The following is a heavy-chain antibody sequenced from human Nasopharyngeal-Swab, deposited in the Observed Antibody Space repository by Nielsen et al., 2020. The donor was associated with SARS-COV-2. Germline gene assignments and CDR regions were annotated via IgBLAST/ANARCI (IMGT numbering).Heavy chain of an antibody. CDR1: GFTFSYSY. CDR3: ARAATMVRANDAFDI. CDR2: ISSSGSTI. V-gene: IGHV3-11*01. J-gene: IGHJ3*02. D-gene: IGHD3-10*01. Sequence: GESLKISCAASGFTFSYSYMSWIRQAPGKGLEWVSYISSSGSTIYYADSVKGRFTISRDNAKNSLYLQMNSLRAEDTAVYYCARAATMVRANDAFDIWGKGTMVTVSS.